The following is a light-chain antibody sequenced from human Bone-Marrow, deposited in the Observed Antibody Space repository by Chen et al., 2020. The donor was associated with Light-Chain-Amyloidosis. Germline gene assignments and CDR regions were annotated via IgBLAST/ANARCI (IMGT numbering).Light chain of an antibody. CDR3: SSYTITNTLV. V-gene: IGLV2-14*01. J-gene: IGLJ1*01. CDR1: SSDVGGDNH. Sequence: QSALTHPPAVSGPPGQSNTISCTGTSSDVGGDNHVSWYQQHPDKAPKLMIYEVTNRPSWVPDRCSGSKSDNTASLTISGLQTEDEADYFCSSYTITNTLVFGSGTRVTVL. CDR2: EVT.